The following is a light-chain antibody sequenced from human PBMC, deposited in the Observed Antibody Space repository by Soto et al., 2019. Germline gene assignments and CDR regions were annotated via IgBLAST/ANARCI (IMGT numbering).Light chain of an antibody. Sequence: QSVLTQPPSVSAAPGQKVTISCSGSSSNIGNNYVSWYQQLPGTAPKLLIYDNNKLPSGIPDRFSGSKSGTSATLGITGLQTGDESDYYCGPWDSSLSAVVFGGGTKLTVL. J-gene: IGLJ2*01. CDR1: SSNIGNNY. CDR3: GPWDSSLSAVV. CDR2: DNN. V-gene: IGLV1-51*01.